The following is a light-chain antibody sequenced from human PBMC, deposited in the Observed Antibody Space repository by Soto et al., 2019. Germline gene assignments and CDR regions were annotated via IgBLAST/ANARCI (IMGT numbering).Light chain of an antibody. CDR3: CSYLGSSTWV. CDR1: SSGVGNYNL. CDR2: EVS. J-gene: IGLJ3*02. V-gene: IGLV2-23*02. Sequence: QSVLTQPASVSGSPGQSITISCTGTSSGVGNYNLVSWYQHHPGKAPKLVIYEVSERPSGVSNRFSGSKSGDTASLTISGRQAEDEADYYCCSYLGSSTWVFGGGTQLTVL.